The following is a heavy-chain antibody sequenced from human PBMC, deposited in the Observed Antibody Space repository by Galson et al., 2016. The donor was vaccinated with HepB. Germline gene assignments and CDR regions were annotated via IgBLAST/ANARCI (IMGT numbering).Heavy chain of an antibody. CDR1: GGSISTDIY. V-gene: IGHV4/OR15-8*01. Sequence: SETLSLTCVVSGGSISTDIYWSWIRQPLAKGLEWIGEFHLRGSPHYNPSLQSRVSISVDNSKNEFSLELTSVTAADTAVYYCARNGVFGDHGGYSFDYWGRRTLVTVSS. CDR2: FHLRGSP. J-gene: IGHJ4*02. D-gene: IGHD4-23*01. CDR3: ARNGVFGDHGGYSFDY.